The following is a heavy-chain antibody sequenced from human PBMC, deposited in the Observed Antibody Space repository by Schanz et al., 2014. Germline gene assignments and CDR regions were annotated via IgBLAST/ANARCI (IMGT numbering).Heavy chain of an antibody. CDR1: GASISGSSDY. V-gene: IGHV4-39*01. D-gene: IGHD4-4*01. Sequence: QVQLQESGPGLVKPSETLSLTCTVSGASISGSSDYWGWIRQSPGKGLEWIGNIYYTGTTYYNPSLKGRVSISVDTSKNQVPLNLPSLTAADTAVFYCARRDNYLSAFDIWGQGTMVTVSS. CDR3: ARRDNYLSAFDI. J-gene: IGHJ3*02. CDR2: IYYTGTT.